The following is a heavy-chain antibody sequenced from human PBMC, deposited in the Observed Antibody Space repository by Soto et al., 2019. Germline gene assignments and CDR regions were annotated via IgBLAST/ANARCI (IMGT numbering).Heavy chain of an antibody. D-gene: IGHD6-13*01. CDR1: GFTFSNYG. J-gene: IGHJ4*02. Sequence: QVQLVESGGGVVQPGRSLRLSCAASGFTFSNYGMHWVRQAPGKGLEWMARLSYDGSDKQYADTVKGRFTISRDNSKNALYLQMNSLRPEDTAMYYCAKDVARYSSSWNPPGGWGQGTLVTVSS. CDR2: LSYDGSDK. V-gene: IGHV3-30*18. CDR3: AKDVARYSSSWNPPGG.